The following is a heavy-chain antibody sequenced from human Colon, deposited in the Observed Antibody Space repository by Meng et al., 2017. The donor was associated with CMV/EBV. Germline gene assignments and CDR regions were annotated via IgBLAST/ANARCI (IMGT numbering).Heavy chain of an antibody. D-gene: IGHD2-2*01. V-gene: IGHV4-30-4*01. J-gene: IGHJ4*02. CDR2: IYYSGST. CDR3: ARGVVPAATSKLIDY. CDR1: GSISSGGYY. Sequence: GSISSGGYYWSWIRQPPGKGLEWIGYIYYSGSTYYNPSLKSRVTISVDTSKNQFSLKLSSVTAADTAVYYCARGVVPAATSKLIDYWGQGTLVTVSS.